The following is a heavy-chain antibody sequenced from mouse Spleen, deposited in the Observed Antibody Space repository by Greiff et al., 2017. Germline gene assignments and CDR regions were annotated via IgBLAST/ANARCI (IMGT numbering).Heavy chain of an antibody. CDR2: INPNNGAT. CDR1: GYTFTDYN. Sequence: VQLQQSGPELVKPGASVKIPCKASGYTFTDYNMDWVKQSHGKSLEWIGDINPNNGATIYNQKFKGKATLTVDKSSSTAYMELRSLTSEDSAVYYCARHYQGSKDYWGQGTTLTVSS. D-gene: IGHD1-1*01. CDR3: ARHYQGSKDY. J-gene: IGHJ2*01. V-gene: IGHV1-18*01.